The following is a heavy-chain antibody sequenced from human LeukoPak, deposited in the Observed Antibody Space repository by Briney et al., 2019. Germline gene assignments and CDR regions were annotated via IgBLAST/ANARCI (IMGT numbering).Heavy chain of an antibody. Sequence: ASVKVSCKASGYTFTSYAMHWVRQAPGQRLEWMGWINAGNGNTKYSQKLQGRVTMTTDTSTSTAYMELRSLRSDDTAVYYCARRLGLGYCSGGSCSTNWFDPWGQGTLVTVSS. D-gene: IGHD2-15*01. V-gene: IGHV1-3*01. CDR2: INAGNGNT. CDR1: GYTFTSYA. J-gene: IGHJ5*02. CDR3: ARRLGLGYCSGGSCSTNWFDP.